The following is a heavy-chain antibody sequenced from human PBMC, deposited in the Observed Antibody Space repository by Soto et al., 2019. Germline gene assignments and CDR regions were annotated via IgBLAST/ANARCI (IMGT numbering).Heavy chain of an antibody. D-gene: IGHD2-2*01. V-gene: IGHV3-23*01. CDR2: ISGSGGST. CDR1: GFTFSSYA. J-gene: IGHJ6*02. CDR3: AKPDCSSTSCPRYCMDV. Sequence: GGSLRLSCAASGFTFSSYAMSWVRQAPGKGLEWVSAISGSGGSTYDADAVKGRFTISRDNAKNTLYLQMNSLRAEDTAVYYCAKPDCSSTSCPRYCMDVWGQGTTVTVSS.